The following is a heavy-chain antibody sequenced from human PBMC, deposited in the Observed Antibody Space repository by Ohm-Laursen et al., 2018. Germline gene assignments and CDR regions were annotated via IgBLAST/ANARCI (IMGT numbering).Heavy chain of an antibody. V-gene: IGHV3-21*01. CDR2: ISAGSTYM. Sequence: SLRLSCAASGFNFETSVMNWVRQAPGKGLEWVSSISAGSTYMYYADAMKGRFTVSRDNPRNSLYLHLSSLRVDDTAMYYCVRDTGATLSKDLDIWGQGTMVTVSS. D-gene: IGHD1-26*01. CDR1: GFNFETSV. CDR3: VRDTGATLSKDLDI. J-gene: IGHJ3*02.